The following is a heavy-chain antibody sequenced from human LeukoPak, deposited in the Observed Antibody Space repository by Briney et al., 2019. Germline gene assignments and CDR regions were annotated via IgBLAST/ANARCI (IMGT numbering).Heavy chain of an antibody. CDR2: TSDSGGHT. J-gene: IGHJ4*02. CDR3: ARWHSHGRYFDY. V-gene: IGHV4-61*01. CDR1: GGSISSGSYY. D-gene: IGHD2-21*01. Sequence: TLSLTCTVSGGSISSGSYYWNWIRQPPGQGLEWIGYTSDSGGHTDYKPSLKSRVAISVDTSKNQFSLKLTSATAADTAVYYCARWHSHGRYFDYWGQGALVTVSS.